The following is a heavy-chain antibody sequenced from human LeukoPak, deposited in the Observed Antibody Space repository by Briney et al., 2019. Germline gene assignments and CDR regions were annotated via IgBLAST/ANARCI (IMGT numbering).Heavy chain of an antibody. CDR1: GGSISSYY. D-gene: IGHD1-26*01. V-gene: IGHV4-59*01. J-gene: IGHJ4*02. Sequence: SETLSLTCTVSGGSISSYYWSWIRQPPGKGPEWIGYIYYSGSTNYNPSLKRRVTISVDTSKNQFSLKLSSVTAADTAVYYCVGTWVGAQYYFDYWGQGTLVTVSS. CDR3: VGTWVGAQYYFDY. CDR2: IYYSGST.